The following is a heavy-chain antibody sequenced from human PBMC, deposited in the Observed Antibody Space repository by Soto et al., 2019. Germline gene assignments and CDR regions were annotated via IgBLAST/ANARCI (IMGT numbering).Heavy chain of an antibody. CDR3: AKDRVPDGIYPFDY. J-gene: IGHJ4*02. CDR2: IDLSGTTT. CDR1: GFSFRDFS. V-gene: IGHV3-23*03. Sequence: GGSLRLSCAASGFSFRDFSMSWVRQAPGKGLEWVSFIDLSGTTTYYSDSVKGRFTISKDRSRNTVFLQMNRLRVEDTATYYCAKDRVPDGIYPFDYWGQGVLVTVSS.